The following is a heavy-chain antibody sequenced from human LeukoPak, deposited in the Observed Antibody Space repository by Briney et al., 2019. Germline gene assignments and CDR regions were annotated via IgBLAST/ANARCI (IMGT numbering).Heavy chain of an antibody. D-gene: IGHD6-19*01. V-gene: IGHV1-69*05. CDR1: GYTFTSYG. CDR3: ARIAVAGNRDDY. Sequence: GASVKVSCKASGYTFTSYGISWVRQAPGQGLEWMGRIIPIFGTANYAQKFQGRVTITTDESTSTAYMELSSLRSEDTAVYYCARIAVAGNRDDYWGQGTLVTVSS. CDR2: IIPIFGTA. J-gene: IGHJ4*02.